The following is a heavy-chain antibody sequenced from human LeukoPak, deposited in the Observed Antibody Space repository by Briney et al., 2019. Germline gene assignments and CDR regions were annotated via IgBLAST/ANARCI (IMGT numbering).Heavy chain of an antibody. CDR1: GFTFSNYD. Sequence: PGGPLSLSCAASGFTFSNYDMHWVRQATGKGLEWVSGIGTAGDIYYPGSVKGRFTISIENAKNSLYLQMNSLRAGDTAVYYCARDRGRYYMDVWGKGTTVTISS. CDR3: ARDRGRYYMDV. D-gene: IGHD6-25*01. CDR2: IGTAGDI. V-gene: IGHV3-13*01. J-gene: IGHJ6*03.